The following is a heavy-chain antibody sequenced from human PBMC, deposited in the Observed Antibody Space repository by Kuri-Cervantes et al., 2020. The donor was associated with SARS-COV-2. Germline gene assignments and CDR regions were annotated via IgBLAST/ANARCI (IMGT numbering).Heavy chain of an antibody. D-gene: IGHD1-7*01. CDR3: ARREWNYRLLDV. CDR2: IILNDEK. J-gene: IGHJ6*02. CDR1: GFSLSNARMG. V-gene: IGHV2-26*01. Sequence: SGPTLVKPTETLTLTCTVSGFSLSNARMGVSWVRQPPGKALEWLAHIILNDEKSFSTALKSRLTIPKETSKSQVVLTMTNMDPVDTATYYFARREWNYRLLDVWGQGTTVTVSS.